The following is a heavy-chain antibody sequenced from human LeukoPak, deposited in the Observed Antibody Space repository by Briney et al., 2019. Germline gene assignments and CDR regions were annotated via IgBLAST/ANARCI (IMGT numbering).Heavy chain of an antibody. CDR3: AKGYCSGGSCYNWYFDL. CDR1: GFTFSSYA. CDR2: ISGSGGST. V-gene: IGHV3-23*01. D-gene: IGHD2-15*01. Sequence: GGSLRLSCAASGFTFSSYAVSWVRQAPGKGLEWVSGISGSGGSTYHADSVKGRFTISRDNSKNTLYLQMNSLRAEDTALYYCAKGYCSGGSCYNWYFDLWGRGTLVTVSS. J-gene: IGHJ2*01.